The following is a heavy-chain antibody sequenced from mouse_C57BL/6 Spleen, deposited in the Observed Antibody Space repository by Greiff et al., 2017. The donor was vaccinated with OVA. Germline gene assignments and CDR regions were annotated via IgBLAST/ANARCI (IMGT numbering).Heavy chain of an antibody. D-gene: IGHD1-1*01. CDR3: ARGVITTGGATDWYFDD. CDR1: GYTFTGYW. V-gene: IGHV1-9*01. Sequence: VQLQESGAELMKPGASVKLSCKATGYTFTGYWIEWVKQRPGHGLEWIGEILPGSGSTNYNEKFKGKATFTADTSSNTAYMQLSSLTTEDSAIYYGARGVITTGGATDWYFDDWGTGTTVTVSS. CDR2: ILPGSGST. J-gene: IGHJ1*03.